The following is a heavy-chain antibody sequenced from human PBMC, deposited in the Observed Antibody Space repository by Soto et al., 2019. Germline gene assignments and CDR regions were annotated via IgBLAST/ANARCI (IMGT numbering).Heavy chain of an antibody. CDR3: ALGGSPFWNWFDP. J-gene: IGHJ5*02. Sequence: SETLSLTCAVSGGSISSSNWWGWVRQPPGKGLEWIGEIYHSGSTNYNPSLKSRVTISVDKSKNQFSLKLSSVTAADTAVYYCALGGSPFWNWFDPWGQGTLVTVSS. CDR1: GGSISSSNW. V-gene: IGHV4-4*02. D-gene: IGHD2-15*01. CDR2: IYHSGST.